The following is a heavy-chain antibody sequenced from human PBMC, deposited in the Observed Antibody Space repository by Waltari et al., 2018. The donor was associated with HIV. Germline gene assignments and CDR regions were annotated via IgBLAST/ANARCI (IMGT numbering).Heavy chain of an antibody. J-gene: IGHJ3*02. Sequence: QVQLQESGPGLVKASETLSLTCTVSGGPISSYYWSWIRTPAGTGLAWIGRIYTSGSTNYNSSLKSRVTMSIDTSKNQFFLKLSSVTAADTAVYYCAREYCSSTSCSPNGRLGAFDIWGQGTMVTVSS. CDR3: AREYCSSTSCSPNGRLGAFDI. CDR2: IYTSGST. V-gene: IGHV4-4*07. D-gene: IGHD2-2*01. CDR1: GGPISSYY.